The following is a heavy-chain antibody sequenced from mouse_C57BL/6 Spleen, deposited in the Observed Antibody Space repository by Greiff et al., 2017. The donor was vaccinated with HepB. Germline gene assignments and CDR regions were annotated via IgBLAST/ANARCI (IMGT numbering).Heavy chain of an antibody. D-gene: IGHD2-4*01. CDR1: GFTFSSYT. CDR3: ERRKDDYDWEYWYFDV. CDR2: ISGGGGNT. Sequence: EVQRVESGGGLVKPGGSLKLSCAASGFTFSSYTMSWVRQTPEKRLEWVATISGGGGNTYYPDSVKGRFTISRDNAKNTLYLQMSRLRSEDTALYSCERRKDDYDWEYWYFDVWGTGTTVTVSS. V-gene: IGHV5-9*01. J-gene: IGHJ1*03.